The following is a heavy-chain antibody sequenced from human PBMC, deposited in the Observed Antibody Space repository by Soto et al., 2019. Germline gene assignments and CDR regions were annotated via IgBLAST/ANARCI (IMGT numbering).Heavy chain of an antibody. J-gene: IGHJ4*02. D-gene: IGHD3-16*02. CDR1: GYTFTSYG. CDR2: ISAYNGNT. CDR3: ARDPPSDYIWGSYRYPKNFDY. V-gene: IGHV1-18*01. Sequence: QVQLVQSGAEVKKPGASVKVSCKASGYTFTSYGISWVRQAPGQGLEWMGWISAYNGNTNYAQKLQGRVTMTTDTSTSTAYMELRSLRSDDTAVYYCARDPPSDYIWGSYRYPKNFDYWGQGTLVTVSS.